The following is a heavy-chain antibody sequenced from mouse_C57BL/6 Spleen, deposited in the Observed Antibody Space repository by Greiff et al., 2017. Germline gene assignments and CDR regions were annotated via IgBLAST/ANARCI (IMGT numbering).Heavy chain of an antibody. Sequence: QVQLQQPGAELVMPGASVKLSCKASGYTFTSYWMPWVKQRPGQGLEWIGEIDPSDSYTNYNQKFKGKSTLTVDKSSSTAYMQLSSLTSEDSAVYYCARSGTVVPFAYWGQGTLVTVSA. CDR2: IDPSDSYT. CDR1: GYTFTSYW. CDR3: ARSGTVVPFAY. J-gene: IGHJ3*01. V-gene: IGHV1-69*01. D-gene: IGHD1-1*01.